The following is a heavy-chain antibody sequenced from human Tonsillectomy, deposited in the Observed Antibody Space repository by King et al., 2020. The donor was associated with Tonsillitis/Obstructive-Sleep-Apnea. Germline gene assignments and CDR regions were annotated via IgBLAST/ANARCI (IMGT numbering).Heavy chain of an antibody. CDR2: IKIKSDGGTT. CDR1: GFTVSNAW. J-gene: IGHJ4*02. D-gene: IGHD2-21*02. Sequence: QLVQSGGGLVKPGGSLRLSFAASGFTVSNAWMSWVRQAPGKWLEWVGRIKIKSDGGTTDYAAPVTGRFTISCDDAKNTLYLQMNSLKTEDTAVYYCPTDSGDAIYWGQGTLVTVSS. V-gene: IGHV3-15*01. CDR3: PTDSGDAIY.